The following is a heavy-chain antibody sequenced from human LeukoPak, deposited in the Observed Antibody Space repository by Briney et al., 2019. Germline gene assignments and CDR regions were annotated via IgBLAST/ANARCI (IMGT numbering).Heavy chain of an antibody. V-gene: IGHV3-9*01. J-gene: IGHJ4*02. D-gene: IGHD2-2*01. Sequence: GGSLRLSCAASGFTFDDYAMHWVRQAPGKGLEWVSGVSWNSGSIGYADSVKGRFTISRDNAKNSLYLQMNSLRAEDTALYYCAKGYCSSTSCCIGYWGQGTLVTVSS. CDR3: AKGYCSSTSCCIGY. CDR1: GFTFDDYA. CDR2: VSWNSGSI.